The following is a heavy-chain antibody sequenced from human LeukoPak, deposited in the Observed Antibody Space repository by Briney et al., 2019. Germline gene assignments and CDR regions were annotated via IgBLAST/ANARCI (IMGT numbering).Heavy chain of an antibody. CDR1: GFTFSSYG. CDR3: AKERGITMVRGVIPDYFDY. D-gene: IGHD3-10*01. J-gene: IGHJ4*02. Sequence: PGRSLRLSCAASGFTFSSYGMHWVRQAPGKGLEWVAVISYDGSNKYYADSVKGRFTISRDNSKNTLYLQMNSLRAEDTAAYYCAKERGITMVRGVIPDYFDYWGQGTLVTVSS. CDR2: ISYDGSNK. V-gene: IGHV3-30*18.